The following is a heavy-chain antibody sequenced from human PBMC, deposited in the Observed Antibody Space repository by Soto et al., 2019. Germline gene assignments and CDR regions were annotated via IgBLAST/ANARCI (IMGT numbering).Heavy chain of an antibody. CDR1: GFTFSSYS. D-gene: IGHD6-19*01. V-gene: IGHV3-23*01. J-gene: IGHJ3*02. CDR3: AKTHGVAGLVGAFDI. Sequence: PGGSLRLSCAASGFTFSSYSMSWVRQAPGKGLEWVSAISGSGGSTYYADSVKGRFTISRDNSKNTLYLQMNSLRAEDTAVYYCAKTHGVAGLVGAFDIWGQGTMVTVSS. CDR2: ISGSGGST.